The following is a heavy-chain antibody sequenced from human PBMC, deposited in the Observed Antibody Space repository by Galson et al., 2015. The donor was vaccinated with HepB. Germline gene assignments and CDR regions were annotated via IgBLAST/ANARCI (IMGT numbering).Heavy chain of an antibody. Sequence: SETLSLTCTVSGASVTGYYWSWIRQPPGKGLQWIGYIYYDGNTNYNPSLKSRVTMSVDTSKNQFSQNLLSVTATDTAVYYCARHGFGSEDNVWGQGTLVAVSS. J-gene: IGHJ1*01. CDR3: ARHGFGSEDNV. V-gene: IGHV4-59*08. CDR1: GASVTGYY. D-gene: IGHD3-10*01. CDR2: IYYDGNT.